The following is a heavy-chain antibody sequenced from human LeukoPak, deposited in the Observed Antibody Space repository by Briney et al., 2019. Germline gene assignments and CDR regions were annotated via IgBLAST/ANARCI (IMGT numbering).Heavy chain of an antibody. CDR3: ARDLEYTTSSGDY. Sequence: PGGSLRLSCAASGFTFSDFYMTWIRQAPGKGLEWISFISRSSTNTNYADSVKGRFTISRDNAKNSLYLQMNSLRAEDTAVYYCARDLEYTTSSGDYWGQGTLVIVSS. J-gene: IGHJ4*02. V-gene: IGHV3-11*06. CDR1: GFTFSDFY. CDR2: ISRSSTNT. D-gene: IGHD6-6*01.